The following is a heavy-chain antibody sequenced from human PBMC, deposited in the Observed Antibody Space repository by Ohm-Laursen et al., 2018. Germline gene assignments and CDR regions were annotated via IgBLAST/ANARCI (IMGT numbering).Heavy chain of an antibody. CDR3: ARDFWSGYYPYGMDV. CDR1: GYTFTGHF. Sequence: SVKVSCKPSGYTFTGHFIHWVRQAPGQGLEWMGWINPNSGGTNYAQKFQGRVTMTRDTSISTAYMELSRLRSDDTAVYYCARDFWSGYYPYGMDVWGQGTTVTVSS. J-gene: IGHJ6*02. D-gene: IGHD3-3*01. V-gene: IGHV1-2*02. CDR2: INPNSGGT.